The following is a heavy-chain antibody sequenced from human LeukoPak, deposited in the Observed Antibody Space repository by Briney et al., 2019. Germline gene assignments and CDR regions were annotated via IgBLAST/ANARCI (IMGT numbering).Heavy chain of an antibody. J-gene: IGHJ4*02. CDR1: GFTFSDYS. CDR3: ASAGYCSSTSCYIDY. Sequence: GGSLRLSCAASGFTFSDYSMNWVRQAPGKGLEWVSSISSSSSYIYYADSVKGRFTISRDNAKNSLYLHMNSLRAEDTALYYCASAGYCSSTSCYIDYWGQGTRVTVSS. CDR2: ISSSSSYI. V-gene: IGHV3-21*01. D-gene: IGHD2-2*02.